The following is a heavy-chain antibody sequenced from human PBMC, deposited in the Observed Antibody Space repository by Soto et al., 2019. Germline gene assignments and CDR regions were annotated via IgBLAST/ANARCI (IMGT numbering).Heavy chain of an antibody. D-gene: IGHD3-3*01. CDR3: AKEPYSDFWSAYYYFDY. J-gene: IGHJ4*02. CDR1: GFTFGSHA. V-gene: IGHV3-23*01. Sequence: EVQLLESGGGLVKPGGSLRLSCAASGFTFGSHAMIWVRQAPGKGLEWVSAISGSGGSAYYADSAKGRFTISRDNSINTLYLQMNSLRAEDTALYYCAKEPYSDFWSAYYYFDYWGQGTLVTVSS. CDR2: ISGSGGSA.